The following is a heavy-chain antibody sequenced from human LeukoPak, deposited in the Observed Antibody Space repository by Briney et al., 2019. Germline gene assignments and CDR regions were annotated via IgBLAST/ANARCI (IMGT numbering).Heavy chain of an antibody. J-gene: IGHJ4*02. Sequence: RASVKVSCKASGYTFTSYYMHWVRQAPGQGLEWMGIINPSGGSTSYAQKFQGRVTMTRDMSTSTAYMELSRLRSDDTAVYYCARVRKYRAAMVMGEFDYWGQGTLVTVSS. D-gene: IGHD5-18*01. CDR2: INPSGGST. CDR3: ARVRKYRAAMVMGEFDY. CDR1: GYTFTSYY. V-gene: IGHV1-46*01.